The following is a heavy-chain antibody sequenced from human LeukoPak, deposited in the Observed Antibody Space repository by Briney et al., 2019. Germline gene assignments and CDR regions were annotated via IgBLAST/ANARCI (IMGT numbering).Heavy chain of an antibody. D-gene: IGHD3-10*01. J-gene: IGHJ5*02. CDR3: AKDGNYYGSGSYPNWFDP. CDR1: GFTFSSYG. Sequence: GRCLRLSCAASGFTFSSYGMHWVRQAPGKGLEWVAVMSYDGSNKYYADSVEGRFTISRDNSKNTLYLQMNSLRAEDTAVYYCAKDGNYYGSGSYPNWFDPWGQGTLVTVSS. V-gene: IGHV3-30*18. CDR2: MSYDGSNK.